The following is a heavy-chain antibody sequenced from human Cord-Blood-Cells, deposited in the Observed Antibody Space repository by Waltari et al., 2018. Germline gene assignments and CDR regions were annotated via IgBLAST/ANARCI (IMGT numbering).Heavy chain of an antibody. CDR1: GFTFSSYS. CDR3: ARARGYYYYYMDV. V-gene: IGHV3-21*01. D-gene: IGHD3-10*01. Sequence: EVQLVESGGGLVKPGGSLRLSCAASGFTFSSYSMNWVRQAPGKGLEWVSSISRSSSYRYYADSVKGRFTISRDNAKNSLYLQMNSLRAEDTAVYYCARARGYYYYYMDVWGKGTTVTVSS. CDR2: ISRSSSYR. J-gene: IGHJ6*03.